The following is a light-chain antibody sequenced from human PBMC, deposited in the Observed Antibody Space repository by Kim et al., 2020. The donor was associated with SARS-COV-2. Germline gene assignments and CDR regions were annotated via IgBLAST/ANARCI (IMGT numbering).Light chain of an antibody. CDR2: RDS. Sequence: VARGQTARITCGGDDLGNRNVHWYQQNPGQAPVMVIYRDSNRPAGIPERFSGSNSGNTATLTISRAQAGDEADYYCQVWDSSTGVFGGGTQLTVL. CDR1: DLGNRN. V-gene: IGLV3-9*01. J-gene: IGLJ3*02. CDR3: QVWDSSTGV.